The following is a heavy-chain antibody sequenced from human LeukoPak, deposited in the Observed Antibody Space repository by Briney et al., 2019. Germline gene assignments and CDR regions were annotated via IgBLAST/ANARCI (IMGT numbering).Heavy chain of an antibody. D-gene: IGHD3-22*01. CDR2: IIPIFGTA. Sequence: GASVKVSCKASGYTFTGYYMHWVRQAPGQGLEWMGGIIPIFGTANYAQKFQGRVTITADESTSTAYMELSSLRSEDTAVYYCARKMEREGVYYYDSSGYYYWGQGTLVTVSS. CDR3: ARKMEREGVYYYDSSGYYY. CDR1: GYTFTGYY. V-gene: IGHV1-69*13. J-gene: IGHJ4*02.